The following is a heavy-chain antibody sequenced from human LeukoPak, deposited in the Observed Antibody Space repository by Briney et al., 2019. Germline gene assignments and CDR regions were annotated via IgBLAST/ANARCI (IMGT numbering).Heavy chain of an antibody. CDR3: ARVGPWVDADYYYYYMDV. V-gene: IGHV3-21*01. CDR2: ISSSGSYI. CDR1: RFTFSSHS. D-gene: IGHD3-16*01. Sequence: GCALRLSCAASRFTFSSHSMNWVRQAPGHGLEWVSSISSSGSYIYYPDSVKGRFTISRGNAENSLYLPMNKLRDDYTAVHECARVGPWVDADYYYYYMDVWGKGPTVTVSS. J-gene: IGHJ6*03.